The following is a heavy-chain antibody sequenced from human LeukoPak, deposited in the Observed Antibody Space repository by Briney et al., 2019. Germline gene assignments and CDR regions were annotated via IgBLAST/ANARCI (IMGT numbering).Heavy chain of an antibody. CDR1: GGSISSGGYY. V-gene: IGHV4-39*07. J-gene: IGHJ5*02. D-gene: IGHD2-2*01. CDR3: AEYHLDCSSTSCSAGWFDP. CDR2: INHSGST. Sequence: PSETLSLTCTVSGGSISSGGYYWSWIRQPPGKGLEWIGEINHSGSTNYNPSLKSRVTISVDTSKNQFSLKLSSVTAADTAVYYCAEYHLDCSSTSCSAGWFDPWGQGTLVTVSS.